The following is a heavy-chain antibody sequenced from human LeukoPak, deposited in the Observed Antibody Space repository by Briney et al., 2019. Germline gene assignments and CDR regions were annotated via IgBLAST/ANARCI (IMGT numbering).Heavy chain of an antibody. CDR1: GFTFSGSA. J-gene: IGHJ4*02. CDR2: IRSKANSYAT. D-gene: IGHD3-10*01. V-gene: IGHV3-73*01. CDR3: LVWFGELDYFDY. Sequence: PGGSLRLSCAAYGFTFSGSAMHWVRQASGKGLEWVGRIRSKANSYATAYAASVKGRFTISRDDSKNTAYLQMNSLKTEDTAVYYCLVWFGELDYFDYWGQGTLVTVSS.